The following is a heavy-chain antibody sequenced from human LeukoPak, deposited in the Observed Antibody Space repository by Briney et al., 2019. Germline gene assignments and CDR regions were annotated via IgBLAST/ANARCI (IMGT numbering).Heavy chain of an antibody. J-gene: IGHJ4*02. D-gene: IGHD6-19*01. CDR3: ARDLYNSGWYGAFHY. Sequence: SETLSLTCTVSGGSISSYYLNWFRQPPGKGLEWVCYICINGSTKYNPSPESRVTILVDTSKKQFSLKLTSVTAADMAVYYCARDLYNSGWYGAFHYWGEGTLVTVSS. CDR2: ICINGST. CDR1: GGSISSYY. V-gene: IGHV4-59*01.